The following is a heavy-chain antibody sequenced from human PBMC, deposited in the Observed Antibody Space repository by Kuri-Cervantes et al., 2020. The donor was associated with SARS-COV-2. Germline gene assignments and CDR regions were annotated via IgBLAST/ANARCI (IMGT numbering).Heavy chain of an antibody. D-gene: IGHD1-26*01. CDR2: ISAYNGNT. CDR1: GYTFTSYD. V-gene: IGHV1-18*01. J-gene: IGHJ4*02. Sequence: ASVKVSCKASGYTFTSYDINWVRQATGQGLEWMGWISAYNGNTNYAQKLQGRVTMTTDTSTSTAYMELRSLRSDDTAVYYCARVQNQIVPDYWGQGTLVTVSS. CDR3: ARVQNQIVPDY.